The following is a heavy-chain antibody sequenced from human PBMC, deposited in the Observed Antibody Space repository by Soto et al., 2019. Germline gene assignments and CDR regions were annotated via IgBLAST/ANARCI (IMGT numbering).Heavy chain of an antibody. Sequence: EVQLLESGGGLVQPGGSLRLSCAASGFTFSSYDMSWVRQAPGKGLEWVSAISGSGGSTYYADSVKGRFTISRDNSKTTLYMQMNSLRVEDTAVYYCARAKRSQFDFWRGYPTPGSDYWGQGTLVTVSS. CDR1: GFTFSSYD. CDR3: ARAKRSQFDFWRGYPTPGSDY. D-gene: IGHD3-3*01. J-gene: IGHJ4*02. V-gene: IGHV3-23*01. CDR2: ISGSGGST.